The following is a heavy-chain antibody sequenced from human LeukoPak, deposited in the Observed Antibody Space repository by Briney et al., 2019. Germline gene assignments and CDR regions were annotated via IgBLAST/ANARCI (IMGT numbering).Heavy chain of an antibody. CDR1: GFTFSSYW. J-gene: IGHJ5*02. V-gene: IGHV3-7*01. D-gene: IGHD2-2*01. CDR3: ARDDCSSISCYHNWFDP. Sequence: GGSLRLSCAASGFTFSSYWMSWVRQAPGKGLEWVANIKQVGSEKYYVDSVKGRFTISRDNAKNSLYLQMNSLRAEDTAVYYCARDDCSSISCYHNWFDPWGQGTLVTVSS. CDR2: IKQVGSEK.